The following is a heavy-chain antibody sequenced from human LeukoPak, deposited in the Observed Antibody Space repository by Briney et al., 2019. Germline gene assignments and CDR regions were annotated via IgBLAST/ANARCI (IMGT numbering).Heavy chain of an antibody. D-gene: IGHD1-26*01. CDR3: ARGLGGTYFDS. J-gene: IGHJ4*02. V-gene: IGHV3-11*04. Sequence: GGSLRLSCAASGFTFGGYYMGWIRQAPGKGLEWVSYISSSGGTIYYADSVKGRFTISRDNAKNSLYLQMNSLRAEDTAVYYCARGLGGTYFDSWGQGTLVTVSS. CDR1: GFTFGGYY. CDR2: ISSSGGTI.